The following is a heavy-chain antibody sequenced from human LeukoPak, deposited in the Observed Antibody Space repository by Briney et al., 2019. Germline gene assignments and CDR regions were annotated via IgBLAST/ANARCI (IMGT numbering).Heavy chain of an antibody. CDR1: GFTFDDYG. CDR2: INWNGGST. D-gene: IGHD2-15*01. J-gene: IGHJ6*03. V-gene: IGHV3-20*04. CDR3: ARGGCRGGSCYSHYLYYYMDV. Sequence: PGGSLRLSCAASGFTFDDYGMSWVRQAPGKGLEWVSGINWNGGSTGYADSVKGRFTISRDNAKNSLYLQMNSLRAEDTALYYCARGGCRGGSCYSHYLYYYMDVWGKGTTVTVSS.